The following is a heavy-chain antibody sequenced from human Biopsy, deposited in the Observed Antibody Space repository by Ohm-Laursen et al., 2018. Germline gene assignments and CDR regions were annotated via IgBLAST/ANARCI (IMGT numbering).Heavy chain of an antibody. D-gene: IGHD1-26*01. Sequence: SETLSLTCTVSGGSISSDYWSWIRQTPGKGLEWIRYIYYSGSTNYNPSLKSRVTISVDTSKNQFSLRLSSVTAADTAVYYCALGGGSYVNFDYWGQGTLVTASS. CDR2: IYYSGST. CDR3: ALGGGSYVNFDY. J-gene: IGHJ4*02. CDR1: GGSISSDY. V-gene: IGHV4-59*01.